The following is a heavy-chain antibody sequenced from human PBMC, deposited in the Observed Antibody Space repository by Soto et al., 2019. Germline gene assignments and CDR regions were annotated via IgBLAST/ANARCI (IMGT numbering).Heavy chain of an antibody. CDR1: GGTFSSYA. Sequence: ASVKVSCKASGGTFSSYAISWVRQAPGQGLEWMGGIIPIFGTANYAQKFQGRVTITADESTSTAYMELRSLRSDDTAVYYCARVFYGDYVGYYYYGMDVWGQGTTVTVSS. D-gene: IGHD4-17*01. CDR3: ARVFYGDYVGYYYYGMDV. V-gene: IGHV1-69*13. J-gene: IGHJ6*02. CDR2: IIPIFGTA.